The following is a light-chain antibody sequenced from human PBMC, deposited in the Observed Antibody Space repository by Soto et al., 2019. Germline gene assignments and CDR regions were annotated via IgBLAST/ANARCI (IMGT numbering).Light chain of an antibody. V-gene: IGLV1-40*01. J-gene: IGLJ1*01. CDR1: SSNIGAGYD. CDR3: QSYDSSLSGCV. CDR2: GKN. Sequence: QSVLTQPTSVSGAPGQRVTISCTGSSSNIGAGYDVHWYQQLPGTAPKLLIYGKNNRPSGVPDRFSGSESGTSASLAITGLQAEDEADYYCQSYDSSLSGCVFGTGTKVTVL.